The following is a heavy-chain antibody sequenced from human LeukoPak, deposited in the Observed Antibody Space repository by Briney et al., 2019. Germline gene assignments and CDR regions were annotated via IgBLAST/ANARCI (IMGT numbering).Heavy chain of an antibody. D-gene: IGHD3-10*01. J-gene: IGHJ4*02. CDR2: INTNSGGT. CDR1: GYTFTGYY. Sequence: GASVKVSCKASGYTFTGYYMHWVRQAPGQGLEWMGWINTNSGGTNYAQKFQGRVTMTRDTSISTAYMELSRLRSDDTAVYYCARHSLWFGEGGDYFDYWGQGTLVTVSS. CDR3: ARHSLWFGEGGDYFDY. V-gene: IGHV1-2*02.